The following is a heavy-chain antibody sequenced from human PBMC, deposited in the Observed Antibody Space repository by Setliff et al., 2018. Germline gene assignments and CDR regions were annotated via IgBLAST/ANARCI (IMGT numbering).Heavy chain of an antibody. CDR2: INQYGSEK. D-gene: IGHD3-10*01. CDR1: GFTFSTYW. J-gene: IGHJ4*02. V-gene: IGHV3-7*01. CDR3: ARPGRSNYWDSFDY. Sequence: GGSLRLSCAASGFTFSTYWMSWVRQAPGKGLEWVANINQYGSEKYYADSVKGRFTISRDNAKKSLDLQMNSLRVDDTAVYYCARPGRSNYWDSFDYWGQGILVTV.